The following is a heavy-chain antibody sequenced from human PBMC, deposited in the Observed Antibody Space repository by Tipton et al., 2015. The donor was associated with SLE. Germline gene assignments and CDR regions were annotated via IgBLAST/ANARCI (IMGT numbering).Heavy chain of an antibody. CDR1: GFTFSSYA. CDR2: IYSGGST. CDR3: AKGVGPIAAADY. V-gene: IGHV3-23*03. D-gene: IGHD6-13*01. J-gene: IGHJ4*02. Sequence: SLRLSCAASGFTFSSYAMSWVRQAPGKGLEWVSVIYSGGSTYYADSVKGRFTISRDNSKNTLYLQMNSLRAEDTAVYYCAKGVGPIAAADYWGQGTLVTVSS.